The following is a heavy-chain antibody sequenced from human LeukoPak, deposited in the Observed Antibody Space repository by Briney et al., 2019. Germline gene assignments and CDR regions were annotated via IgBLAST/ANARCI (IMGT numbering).Heavy chain of an antibody. Sequence: ASVKVSCKASGYTFTSYYIHWVRQAPGQGLEWMGLINPSGGSTNYAQKFQGRVTMTRDTSISTTYMELSSLTSDDTAMYYCARGSANNGAGPKRAFEYWGQGTLVTLSS. CDR2: INPSGGST. CDR3: ARGSANNGAGPKRAFEY. CDR1: GYTFTSYY. J-gene: IGHJ4*02. D-gene: IGHD1/OR15-1a*01. V-gene: IGHV1-46*01.